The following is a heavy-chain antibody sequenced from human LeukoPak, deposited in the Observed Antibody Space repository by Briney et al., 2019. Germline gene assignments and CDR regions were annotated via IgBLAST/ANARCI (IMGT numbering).Heavy chain of an antibody. D-gene: IGHD6-13*01. CDR2: MNPNSGNT. CDR3: ARGGRAAAGTFYYYYYMDV. CDR1: GYTFTSYD. Sequence: GASVKVSCKASGYTFTSYDINGVRQATGQGRGWMGWMNPNSGNTGYAQKYQGTVTMTRNTSISTAYMELSSLRSEDTAVYYCARGGRAAAGTFYYYYYMDVWGKGTTVTVSS. V-gene: IGHV1-8*01. J-gene: IGHJ6*03.